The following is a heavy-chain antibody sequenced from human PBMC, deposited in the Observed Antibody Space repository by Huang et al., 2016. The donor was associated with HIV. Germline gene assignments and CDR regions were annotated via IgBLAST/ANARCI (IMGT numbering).Heavy chain of an antibody. CDR3: AMSLRYQYDSRSYWGRYFDY. CDR2: IIPLFRAP. Sequence: QVQLEQSGPAVRKPGSSVKVSCQASGGSFSDQIISWVRQAPGQRFEWMGGIIPLFRAPAYAHEFKGRVTMTADESTATIYMELNSLTSEDTAVYYCAMSLRYQYDSRSYWGRYFDYWGQGTLVTVSS. J-gene: IGHJ4*02. V-gene: IGHV1-69*01. CDR1: GGSFSDQI. D-gene: IGHD3-16*01.